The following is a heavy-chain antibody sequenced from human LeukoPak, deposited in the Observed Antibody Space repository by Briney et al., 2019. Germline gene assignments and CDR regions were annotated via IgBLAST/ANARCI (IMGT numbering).Heavy chain of an antibody. J-gene: IGHJ6*02. CDR3: ARERGSGYYSPYYGMDV. D-gene: IGHD3-22*01. Sequence: ASVKVSCKASGYTFTSYGISWVRQAPGQGLEWMGWISAYNGNTNYAQKLQGRVTMTTDTSTSTAYMELRSLRSDDTAVYYCARERGSGYYSPYYGMDVWGQGTTVTVSS. V-gene: IGHV1-18*01. CDR1: GYTFTSYG. CDR2: ISAYNGNT.